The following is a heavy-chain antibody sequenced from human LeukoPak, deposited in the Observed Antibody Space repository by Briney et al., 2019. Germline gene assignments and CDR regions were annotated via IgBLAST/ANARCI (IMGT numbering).Heavy chain of an antibody. D-gene: IGHD2-2*02. Sequence: AASVKVSCTASGGTFSSYAISWVRQAPGQGLEWMGGIIPIFGTANYAQKFQGRVTITADESTSTAYMELSSLRSEDTAVYYCARVGGYCSSTSCYTDYYYYYGMDVWGQGTTVTVSS. CDR2: IIPIFGTA. J-gene: IGHJ6*02. CDR1: GGTFSSYA. CDR3: ARVGGYCSSTSCYTDYYYYYGMDV. V-gene: IGHV1-69*13.